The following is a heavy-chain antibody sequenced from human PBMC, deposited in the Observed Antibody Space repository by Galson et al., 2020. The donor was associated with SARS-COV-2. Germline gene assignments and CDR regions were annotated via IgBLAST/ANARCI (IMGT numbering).Heavy chain of an antibody. V-gene: IGHV3-23*01. CDR3: ARGGHNSGWAPAY. Sequence: GGSLRLSCAASGFTFSSYAMSWVRQAPGKGLEWVSTISGSAGSTYYADSVKGRFTISRDNSKNTLYLQMNSLRAEDTAIYYCARGGHNSGWAPAYWGQGTLVTVSS. CDR2: ISGSAGST. D-gene: IGHD6-19*01. J-gene: IGHJ4*02. CDR1: GFTFSSYA.